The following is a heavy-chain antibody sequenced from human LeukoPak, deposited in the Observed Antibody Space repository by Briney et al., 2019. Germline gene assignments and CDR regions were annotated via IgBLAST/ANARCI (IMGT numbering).Heavy chain of an antibody. Sequence: TGGSLRLSCAASGFTFSSYAMHWVRQAPGKGLEWVAVISYDGSNKNYADSVKGRFTISRDNSKNTLYLQMNSLRAEDTAVYYCAKGRVIVVVPAAMIYWGQGTLVTVSS. CDR3: AKGRVIVVVPAAMIY. CDR2: ISYDGSNK. D-gene: IGHD2-2*01. V-gene: IGHV3-30*04. J-gene: IGHJ4*02. CDR1: GFTFSSYA.